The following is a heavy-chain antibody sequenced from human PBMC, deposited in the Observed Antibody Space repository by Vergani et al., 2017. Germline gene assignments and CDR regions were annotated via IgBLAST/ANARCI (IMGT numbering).Heavy chain of an antibody. D-gene: IGHD3-22*01. CDR2: ISGSGGST. V-gene: IGHV3-11*01. Sequence: QVQLVESGGGLVKPGGSLRLSCAASGFTFSDYYMSWIRQAPGKGLEWVSAISGSGGSTYYADSVKGRFTISRDNSKNPLYLQMNSLRAEDTAVYYCARDRLEYYDSRAYYYYYGMDVWGQGTTVTVSS. CDR3: ARDRLEYYDSRAYYYYYGMDV. CDR1: GFTFSDYY. J-gene: IGHJ6*02.